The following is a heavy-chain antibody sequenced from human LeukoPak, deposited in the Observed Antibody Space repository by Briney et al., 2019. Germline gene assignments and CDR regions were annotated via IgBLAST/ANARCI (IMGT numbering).Heavy chain of an antibody. Sequence: ASVKVSCKASGYTFTGYYMHWVRQAPGQGLEWVGWINPNSGGTNYAQRFQGRVTMTRDTSISTAYMELSRLRSDDTAVYYCARDRGGNDFWSGYYDDYLGQGTLVTVSS. J-gene: IGHJ4*02. CDR3: ARDRGGNDFWSGYYDDY. CDR2: INPNSGGT. D-gene: IGHD3-3*01. CDR1: GYTFTGYY. V-gene: IGHV1-2*02.